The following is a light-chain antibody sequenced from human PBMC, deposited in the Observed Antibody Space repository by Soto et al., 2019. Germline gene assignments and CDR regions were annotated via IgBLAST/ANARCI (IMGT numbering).Light chain of an antibody. Sequence: DLEMTQSPNSVSASVGDRVTVTCRASQAISNLLAWYRQKPGKAPELLVYGASTLQSVVPPRFSGSGSGTEFTLTISSFQPEDFGIYFCQQAERFPWTFGQGTRVEIK. CDR3: QQAERFPWT. J-gene: IGKJ1*01. V-gene: IGKV1-12*01. CDR2: GAS. CDR1: QAISNL.